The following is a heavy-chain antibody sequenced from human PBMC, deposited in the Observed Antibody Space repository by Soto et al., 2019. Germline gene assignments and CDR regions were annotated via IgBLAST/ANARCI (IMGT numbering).Heavy chain of an antibody. D-gene: IGHD2-15*01. Sequence: ASVKVSCKASGYTFTSYYMHWVRQAPGQGLEWMGIINPSGGSTSYAQKFQGRVTMTRDTSTSTVYMELSSLRSEDTAVYYCARALVVVVAGHLGTFDYWGQGTLVTVSS. CDR2: INPSGGST. CDR3: ARALVVVVAGHLGTFDY. V-gene: IGHV1-46*01. J-gene: IGHJ4*02. CDR1: GYTFTSYY.